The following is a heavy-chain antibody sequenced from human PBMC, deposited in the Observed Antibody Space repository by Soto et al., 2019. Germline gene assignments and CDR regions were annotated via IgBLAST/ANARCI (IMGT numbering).Heavy chain of an antibody. CDR2: IYPGDSDT. CDR3: ARSRRGAYSSGWYSLSGYYNYGIDV. Sequence: GESLKISCKASGYSFSSYWIGWVRQMPGKGLEWMGIIYPGDSDTKYNPSLQSQVTISADTSISTAYLQWTSLKVSDTAMYYCARSRRGAYSSGWYSLSGYYNYGIDVWGQGTKVTVSS. D-gene: IGHD6-19*01. V-gene: IGHV5-51*01. CDR1: GYSFSSYW. J-gene: IGHJ6*02.